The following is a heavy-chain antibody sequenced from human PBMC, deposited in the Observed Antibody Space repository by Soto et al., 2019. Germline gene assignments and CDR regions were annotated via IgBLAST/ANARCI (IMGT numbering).Heavy chain of an antibody. CDR2: IYYSGST. CDR1: GGSISSSDW. Sequence: SETLSLTCAVSGGSISSSDWWSWVRQPPGKGLEWIGEIYYSGSTKYNPSLRSRVTMSVDKSKNQFSLKVNSVTAADTAVYYCARQRSYDFWSGYYWTPKGMDVWGQGTTVTVSS. D-gene: IGHD3-3*01. V-gene: IGHV4-4*02. J-gene: IGHJ6*02. CDR3: ARQRSYDFWSGYYWTPKGMDV.